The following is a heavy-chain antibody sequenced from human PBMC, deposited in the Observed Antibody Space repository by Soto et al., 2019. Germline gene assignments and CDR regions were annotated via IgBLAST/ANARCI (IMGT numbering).Heavy chain of an antibody. Sequence: KTSETLSLTCAVYGGSFSGYYWSWIRQPAGKGLEWIGRIYTSGSTNYNPSLKSRVTMSVDTSKNQFSLKLSSVTAADTAVYYCARGLDYILDYWGQGTLVTVSS. D-gene: IGHD4-4*01. V-gene: IGHV4-59*10. CDR2: IYTSGST. CDR3: ARGLDYILDY. CDR1: GGSFSGYY. J-gene: IGHJ4*02.